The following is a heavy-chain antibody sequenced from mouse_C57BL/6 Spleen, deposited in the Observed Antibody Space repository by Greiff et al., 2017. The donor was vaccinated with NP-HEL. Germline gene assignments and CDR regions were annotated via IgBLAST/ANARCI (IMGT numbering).Heavy chain of an antibody. V-gene: IGHV1-55*01. D-gene: IGHD1-1*01. CDR2: IYPGSGST. Sequence: QVQLQQPGAELVKPGASVKMSCKASGYTFTSYWITWVKQRPGQGLEWIGDIYPGSGSTNYIEKFKSKATLTVDTSSSTAYMQLSSLTSEDSAFYYCAMDYYGSSYGFAYWGQGTLVTVSA. J-gene: IGHJ3*01. CDR3: AMDYYGSSYGFAY. CDR1: GYTFTSYW.